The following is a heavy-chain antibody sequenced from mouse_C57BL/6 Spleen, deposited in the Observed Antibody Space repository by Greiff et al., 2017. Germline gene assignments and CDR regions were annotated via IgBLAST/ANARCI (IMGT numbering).Heavy chain of an antibody. CDR3: ARSGPTVVATQGAMDY. CDR1: GFNIKDYY. Sequence: EVQGVESGAELVKPGASVKLSCTASGFNIKDYYMHWVKQRTEQGLEWIGRIDPEDGETKYAPKFQGKATLTADTSSNTAYLQLSSLTSEDTAVSYCARSGPTVVATQGAMDYWGQGTSVTVSS. V-gene: IGHV14-2*01. J-gene: IGHJ4*01. CDR2: IDPEDGET. D-gene: IGHD1-1*01.